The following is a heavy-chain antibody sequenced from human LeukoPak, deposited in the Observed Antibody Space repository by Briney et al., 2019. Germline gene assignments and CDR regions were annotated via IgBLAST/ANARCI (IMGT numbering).Heavy chain of an antibody. J-gene: IGHJ6*03. CDR3: AKASITMVRGVDYYYYYMDV. V-gene: IGHV3-74*01. Sequence: GSLRLSCAASGFTFSSYWMHWVRQAPGKGLVWVSRINSDGSSTSYADSVKGRFTISRDNAKNTLYLQMNSLRAEDTAVYYCAKASITMVRGVDYYYYYMDVWGKGTTVTVSS. CDR1: GFTFSSYW. D-gene: IGHD3-10*01. CDR2: INSDGSST.